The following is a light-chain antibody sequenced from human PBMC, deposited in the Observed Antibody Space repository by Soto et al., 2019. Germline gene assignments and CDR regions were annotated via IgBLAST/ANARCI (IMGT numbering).Light chain of an antibody. CDR1: SSDVGYANY. J-gene: IGLJ1*01. V-gene: IGLV2-14*01. CDR3: SSYTSSSPYV. Sequence: QSALTQPASVSGSPGQSITISCTGTSSDVGYANYVSWYQQHPGKAPKLMIYEVNNRPSGVSNRFSGSKSGNTASLTISGLQAEDEADYYCSSYTSSSPYVFGTGTKLTVL. CDR2: EVN.